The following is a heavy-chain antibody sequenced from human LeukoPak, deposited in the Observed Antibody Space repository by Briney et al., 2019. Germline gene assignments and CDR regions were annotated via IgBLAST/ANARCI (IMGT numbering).Heavy chain of an antibody. CDR1: GFSFTGYY. Sequence: ASVRVSCKASGFSFTGYYVQGLRQAPGQGLEWVGWMYFNSGATRYAPKFQDRVTMTRDTSISTAYMELSSLRADDTAMYFCAREGSSGQDWYAFDVWGQETMVTVSS. CDR3: AREGSSGQDWYAFDV. CDR2: MYFNSGAT. D-gene: IGHD5-12*01. J-gene: IGHJ3*01. V-gene: IGHV1-2*02.